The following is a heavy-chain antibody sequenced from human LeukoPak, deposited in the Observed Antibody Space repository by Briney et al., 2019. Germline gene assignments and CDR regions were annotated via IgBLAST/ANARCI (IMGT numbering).Heavy chain of an antibody. CDR3: ARSDNMERTRTLWFGESFNWFDP. D-gene: IGHD3-10*01. J-gene: IGHJ5*02. Sequence: ASVKVSCKASGGTFTSYYMHWVRQAPGQGLEWMGIINPSGGSTSYAQKFQGRVTMTRDTSTSTVYMELSSLRSEDTAVYYCARSDNMERTRTLWFGESFNWFDPWGQGTLVTVSS. CDR2: INPSGGST. CDR1: GGTFTSYY. V-gene: IGHV1-46*01.